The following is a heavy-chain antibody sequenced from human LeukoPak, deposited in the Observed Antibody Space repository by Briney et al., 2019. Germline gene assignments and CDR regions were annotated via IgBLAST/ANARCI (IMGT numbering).Heavy chain of an antibody. V-gene: IGHV3-23*05. CDR3: AKGLLTAGSHNCMDV. D-gene: IGHD2-21*02. CDR1: GFTLSSYA. J-gene: IGHJ6*03. CDR2: IDTRGTGT. Sequence: GGSLGLSCAASGFTLSSYAMSWVRQAPGRGLEWVSTIDTRGTGTFYAGSVKGRFTISRDNSKNTLFVQMSGLRAEDTAVYYCAKGLLTAGSHNCMDVWGKGTTVTVSS.